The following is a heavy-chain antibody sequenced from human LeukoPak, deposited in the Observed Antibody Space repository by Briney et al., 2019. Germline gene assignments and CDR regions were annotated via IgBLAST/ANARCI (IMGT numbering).Heavy chain of an antibody. Sequence: SVKVSCKASGGTFSSYAISWVRQAPGQGLEWMGRIIPILGIANYAQKFQGRVTITADKSTSTAYMELSNLRSEDTAVYYCARDDYYDSSGYPLLGGYYYYGMDVWGQGTTVTVSS. D-gene: IGHD3-22*01. J-gene: IGHJ6*02. CDR1: GGTFSSYA. CDR3: ARDDYYDSSGYPLLGGYYYYGMDV. CDR2: IIPILGIA. V-gene: IGHV1-69*04.